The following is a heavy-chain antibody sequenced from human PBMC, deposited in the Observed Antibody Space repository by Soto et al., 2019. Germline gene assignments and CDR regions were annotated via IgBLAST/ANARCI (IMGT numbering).Heavy chain of an antibody. Sequence: QVQLVESGGGLVKPGGSLRLSCAVSGFTFSDYYMSWIRQAPGKGLEWFSYISSSDTIYYADSVKGRFTSSRDNAKNSLYLQMNSLRAEDTAVYYCARDGGIGGWYFDLWGRGTLVTVSS. V-gene: IGHV3-11*01. CDR1: GFTFSDYY. D-gene: IGHD6-13*01. J-gene: IGHJ2*01. CDR2: ISSSDTI. CDR3: ARDGGIGGWYFDL.